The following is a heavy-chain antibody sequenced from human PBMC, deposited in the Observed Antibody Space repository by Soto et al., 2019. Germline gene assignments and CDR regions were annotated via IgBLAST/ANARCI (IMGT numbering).Heavy chain of an antibody. Sequence: EVQLLESGGGLVQPGGSLRLSCAASGFTFSSYAMSWVRQAPGKGLEWVSAISGSGGSTYYADSVKGRFTISRDNSKNTLYLQMNSLRAEDTAVYYCANGHYYDSSGLCWYGMDVWGQGTTVTVSS. V-gene: IGHV3-23*01. CDR1: GFTFSSYA. CDR3: ANGHYYDSSGLCWYGMDV. CDR2: ISGSGGST. J-gene: IGHJ6*02. D-gene: IGHD3-22*01.